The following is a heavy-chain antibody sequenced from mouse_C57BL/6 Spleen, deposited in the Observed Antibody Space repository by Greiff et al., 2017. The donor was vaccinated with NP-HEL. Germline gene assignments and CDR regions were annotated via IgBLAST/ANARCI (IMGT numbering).Heavy chain of an antibody. CDR3: ARDYDYDRAWFAY. J-gene: IGHJ3*01. CDR1: GYTFTDYY. V-gene: IGHV1-76*01. D-gene: IGHD2-4*01. Sequence: VKLMESGAELVRPGASVKLSCKASGYTFTDYYINWVKQRPGQGLEWIARIYPGSGNTYYNEKFKGKATLTAEKSSSTAYMQLSSLTSEDSAVYFCARDYDYDRAWFAYWGQGTLVTVSA. CDR2: IYPGSGNT.